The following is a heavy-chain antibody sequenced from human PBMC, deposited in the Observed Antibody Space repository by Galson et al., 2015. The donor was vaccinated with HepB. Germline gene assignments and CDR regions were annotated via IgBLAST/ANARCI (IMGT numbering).Heavy chain of an antibody. CDR2: IDWDDVK. D-gene: IGHD3-16*01. Sequence: PALVKPTQTLTLTCTFSGFSLSTGGMCVSWVRQPPGKALEWLALIDWDDVKYYSISLKTRLTIYKDTSKNRVVLTMTNMDPVDTATYYCAGTPIGDRLAFDMWGQGTMVTVSS. V-gene: IGHV2-70*13. J-gene: IGHJ3*02. CDR1: GFSLSTGGMC. CDR3: AGTPIGDRLAFDM.